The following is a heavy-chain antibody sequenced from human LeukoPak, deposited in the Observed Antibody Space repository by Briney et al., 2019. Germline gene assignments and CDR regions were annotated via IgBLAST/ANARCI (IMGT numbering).Heavy chain of an antibody. CDR3: ARNDSSGYFDY. CDR1: GGSISSSSYY. D-gene: IGHD3-22*01. CDR2: VYHSGST. V-gene: IGHV4-39*07. Sequence: SETLSLTCTVSGGSISSSSYYWGWIRQPPGKGLEWIGSVYHSGSTHYSPSLKSRVTISVDTSKNQFSLKLRSVTAADTAVYYCARNDSSGYFDYWGQGTLVTVSS. J-gene: IGHJ4*02.